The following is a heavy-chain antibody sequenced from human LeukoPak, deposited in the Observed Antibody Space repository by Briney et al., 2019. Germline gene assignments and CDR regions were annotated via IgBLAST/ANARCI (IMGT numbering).Heavy chain of an antibody. CDR3: ARSSANWPFDY. J-gene: IGHJ4*02. Sequence: GGSLRLSCAASGFTFSSYAMSWVRQAPGKGLEWVSAISGSGDSTYYADSVKGRFTISRDNSKNTLYLQMNSLRAEDTAVYYCARSSANWPFDYWGQGTLVTVSS. D-gene: IGHD1-1*01. CDR1: GFTFSSYA. CDR2: ISGSGDST. V-gene: IGHV3-23*01.